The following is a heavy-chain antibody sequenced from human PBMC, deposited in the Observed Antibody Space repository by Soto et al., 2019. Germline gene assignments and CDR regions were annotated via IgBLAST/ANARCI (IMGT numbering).Heavy chain of an antibody. D-gene: IGHD3-16*01. CDR3: ARDGGFSYGFDYYFDY. Sequence: GGSLRLSCVASGFTFSDYAVHWVRLAPSKGLEWVAMISYDGYNSYSADSMKGRFTISRDNSKNTLFLQMDSLRPDDTAIYYCARDGGFSYGFDYYFDYWGHGTLVTVSS. V-gene: IGHV3-30-3*01. CDR2: ISYDGYNS. J-gene: IGHJ4*01. CDR1: GFTFSDYA.